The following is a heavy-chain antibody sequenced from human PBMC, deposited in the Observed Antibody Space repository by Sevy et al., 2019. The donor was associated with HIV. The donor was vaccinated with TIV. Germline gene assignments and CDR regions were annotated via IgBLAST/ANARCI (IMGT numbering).Heavy chain of an antibody. Sequence: GGSLRLSCAASGLISSNYWMTWVRQAPGKGLQWVANINQDGSETYYGDSVKGRFTSSRDNAKKSLYLQMNSLRAEDTAVYYCARAGGDTVVVTSAIGILIMDVWGQGTTVTVSS. CDR3: ARAGGDTVVVTSAIGILIMDV. J-gene: IGHJ6*02. CDR2: INQDGSET. V-gene: IGHV3-7*01. CDR1: GLISSNYW. D-gene: IGHD2-2*02.